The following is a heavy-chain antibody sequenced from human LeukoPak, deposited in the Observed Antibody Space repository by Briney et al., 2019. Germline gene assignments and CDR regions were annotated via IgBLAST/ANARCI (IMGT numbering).Heavy chain of an antibody. CDR1: GASISSGGYC. V-gene: IGHV4-31*03. CDR2: ICYSGTT. D-gene: IGHD3-10*01. J-gene: IGHJ5*02. Sequence: PSQTLSLTCTVSGASISSGGYCWSWIRQHPGTGLEWIGYICYSGTTYYNPSLKSRVTISVDMSEIQFSLKLSSVTAADTAVYYCANYGAGTYRFDPWGQGTLVTVSS. CDR3: ANYGAGTYRFDP.